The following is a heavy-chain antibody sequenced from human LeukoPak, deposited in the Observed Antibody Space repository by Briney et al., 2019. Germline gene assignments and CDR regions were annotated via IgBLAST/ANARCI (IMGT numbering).Heavy chain of an antibody. V-gene: IGHV4-30-2*01. Sequence: SGTLSLTCTVSGGSISSGGYYWSWIRQPPGKGLEWIGYIYHSGSTYYNPSLKSRVTISVDRSKNQFSLKLSSVTAADTAVYYCARRRLLGGVIADFDYWGQGTLVTVSS. CDR3: ARRRLLGGVIADFDY. J-gene: IGHJ4*02. CDR1: GGSISSGGYY. CDR2: IYHSGST. D-gene: IGHD3-16*02.